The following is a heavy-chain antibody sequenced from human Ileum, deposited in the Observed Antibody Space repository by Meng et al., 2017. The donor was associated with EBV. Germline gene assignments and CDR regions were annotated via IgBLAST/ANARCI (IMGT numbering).Heavy chain of an antibody. J-gene: IGHJ4*02. CDR1: GFAFSSDA. D-gene: IGHD3-16*01. CDR3: ARGRRGTYFY. Sequence: EAGGGSVRPGGSLRSSCATPGFAFSSDAMAWVRQAPGKGREWVSVISGIGDTTNYAASVKSRFTISRDNSKNTLFLELNSVRAEDTAVYYCARGRRGTYFYWGQGTLVTVSS. V-gene: IGHV3-23*01. CDR2: ISGIGDTT.